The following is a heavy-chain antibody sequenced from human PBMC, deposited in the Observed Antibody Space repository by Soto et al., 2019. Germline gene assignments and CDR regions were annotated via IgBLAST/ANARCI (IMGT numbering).Heavy chain of an antibody. D-gene: IGHD3-22*01. J-gene: IGHJ1*01. CDR2: IYYSGST. V-gene: IGHV4-31*03. CDR3: ARIEYYYDSSGYTAEYFQH. Sequence: PSETLSLTCTVSGGSISSGGYYWSWIRQHPGKGLEWIGYIYYSGSTYYNPSLKSRVTISVDTSKNQFSLKLSSVTAADTAVYYCARIEYYYDSSGYTAEYFQHWGQGTLVTVSS. CDR1: GGSISSGGYY.